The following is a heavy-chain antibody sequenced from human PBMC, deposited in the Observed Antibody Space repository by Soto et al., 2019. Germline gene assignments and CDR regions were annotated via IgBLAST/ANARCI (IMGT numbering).Heavy chain of an antibody. Sequence: ASVKVSCKASGYTFTGYYMHWVRQAPGQGLEWMGWINPNSGGTNYAQKFQGWVTMTRDTSIRTAYMELSRLRSDDTAEYSCARGVGATTYYYYYDMDVWGKGTTVTVSS. V-gene: IGHV1-2*04. CDR2: INPNSGGT. J-gene: IGHJ6*03. CDR1: GYTFTGYY. CDR3: ARGVGATTYYYYYDMDV. D-gene: IGHD1-26*01.